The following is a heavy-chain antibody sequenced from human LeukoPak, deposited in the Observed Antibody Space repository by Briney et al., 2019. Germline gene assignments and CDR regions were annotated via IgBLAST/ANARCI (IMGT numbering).Heavy chain of an antibody. V-gene: IGHV3-53*01. CDR3: ARLQDYYDSSGYYYGGMDV. D-gene: IGHD3-22*01. CDR1: GFTVCSNY. CDR2: IYSGGST. Sequence: GGSLRLSCAASGFTVCSNYMSWVRQAPGKGLEWVSVIYSGGSTYYADSVKGRFTISRDNSKNTLYLQMNSLRAEDTAVYYCARLQDYYDSSGYYYGGMDVWGQGTTVTVSS. J-gene: IGHJ6*02.